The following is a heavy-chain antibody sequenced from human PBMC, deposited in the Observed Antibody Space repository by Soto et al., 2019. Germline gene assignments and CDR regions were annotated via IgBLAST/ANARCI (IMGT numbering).Heavy chain of an antibody. D-gene: IGHD3-16*01. V-gene: IGHV1-8*01. J-gene: IGHJ5*02. Sequence: ASVEVNCKACGYRFANSDGSWVRQATGQGLEWVGWMNPGSGDTGYAQKFQGIVTMTRDISIATAYMELSSLRSDDTAIYYCARMETFGSLNWFDPWGQGTLVTVSS. CDR2: MNPGSGDT. CDR3: ARMETFGSLNWFDP. CDR1: GYRFANSD.